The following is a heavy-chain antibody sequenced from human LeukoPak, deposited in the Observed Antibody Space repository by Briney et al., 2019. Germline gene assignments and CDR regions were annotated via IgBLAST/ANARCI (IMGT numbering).Heavy chain of an antibody. D-gene: IGHD2-2*02. Sequence: GGSLRLSCAASGFTFSSYAMSWVRQAPGKGLEWVSAISGSGGSTYYADSVKGRFTISRDNSKNTLYLQMNSLRAEDTAAYYCATKRLGYCSSSSCYTDYWGQGTLVTVSS. CDR1: GFTFSSYA. CDR3: ATKRLGYCSSSSCYTDY. V-gene: IGHV3-23*01. J-gene: IGHJ4*02. CDR2: ISGSGGST.